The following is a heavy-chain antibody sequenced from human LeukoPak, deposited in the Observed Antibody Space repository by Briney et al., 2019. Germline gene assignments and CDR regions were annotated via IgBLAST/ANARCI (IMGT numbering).Heavy chain of an antibody. V-gene: IGHV4-59*01. J-gene: IGHJ4*02. CDR2: IYYSGST. CDR3: ARSPVDTAMVTEFDY. CDR1: GGSISSYY. Sequence: PSETLSLTCTVSGGSISSYYWSWIRQPPGKGLEWIGYIYYSGSTNYNPSLKSRVTISVDTSKNQFSLKLSSVTAADTAVYYCARSPVDTAMVTEFDYWGQGTLVTVSS. D-gene: IGHD5-18*01.